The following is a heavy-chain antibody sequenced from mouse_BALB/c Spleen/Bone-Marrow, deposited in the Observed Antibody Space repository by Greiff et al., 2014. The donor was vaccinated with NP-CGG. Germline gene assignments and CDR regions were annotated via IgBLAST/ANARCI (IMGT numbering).Heavy chain of an antibody. J-gene: IGHJ3*01. CDR2: IYPGDGDT. CDR3: ARGDYDYDDWFAY. V-gene: IGHV1-87*01. CDR1: GYTFTNYW. Sequence: VQVVESGAELARPGASVKLSCKASGYTFTNYWMQWVKQRPGQGLEWIGAIYPGDGDTRYTQKFKGKATLTADKSSSTAYMQLSSLASEDSAVYYCARGDYDYDDWFAYWGQGTLVTVSA. D-gene: IGHD2-4*01.